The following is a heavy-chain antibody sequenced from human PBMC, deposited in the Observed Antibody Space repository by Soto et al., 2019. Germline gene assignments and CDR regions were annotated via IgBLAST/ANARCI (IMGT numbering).Heavy chain of an antibody. CDR2: ISANGQGI. D-gene: IGHD1-7*01. CDR3: AKDRNYPRDYFHY. V-gene: IGHV3-23*01. J-gene: IGHJ4*02. Sequence: GGSLRLSCAASGFTFSSYAMSWVRQAPGKGLEWVSAISANGQGIYYADSVRGRFTISRDNSKNTIFLHMDSLRAEDTAVYYCAKDRNYPRDYFHYWGQGTLVTVSS. CDR1: GFTFSSYA.